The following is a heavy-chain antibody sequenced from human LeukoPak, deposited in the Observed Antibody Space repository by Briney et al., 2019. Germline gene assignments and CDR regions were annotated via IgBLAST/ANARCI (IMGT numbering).Heavy chain of an antibody. CDR2: INHRGST. V-gene: IGHV4-34*01. CDR1: GGSFSGYY. D-gene: IGHD1-26*01. J-gene: IGHJ4*02. Sequence: SETLSLTCAVYGGSFSGYYWSWIRQPPGKGLEWIGEINHRGSTNYNPSLKSRVTISVDTSKNQFSLKLSSVTAADTAVYYCARGSGGYLHYWGPGTLVSVSS. CDR3: ARGSGGYLHY.